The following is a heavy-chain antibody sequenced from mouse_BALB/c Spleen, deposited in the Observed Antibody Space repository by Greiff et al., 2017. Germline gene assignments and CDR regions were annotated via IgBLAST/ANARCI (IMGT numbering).Heavy chain of an antibody. D-gene: IGHD2-14*01. Sequence: EVMLVESGGGLVKPGGSLKLSCAASGFTFSSYTMSWVRQTPEKRLEWVATISSGGSYTYYPDSVKGRFTISRDNAKNTLYLQMSSLKSEDTAMYYCTREDYRYDVGAMDYWGQGTSVTVSS. CDR3: TREDYRYDVGAMDY. CDR2: ISSGGSYT. V-gene: IGHV5-6-4*01. CDR1: GFTFSSYT. J-gene: IGHJ4*01.